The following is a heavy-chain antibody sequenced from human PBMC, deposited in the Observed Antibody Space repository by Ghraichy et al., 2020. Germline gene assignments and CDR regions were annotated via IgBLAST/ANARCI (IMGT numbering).Heavy chain of an antibody. CDR3: ARDSKVTPKGIFWGIDYYYMDV. CDR2: ISSNGGST. D-gene: IGHD3-16*01. CDR1: GFTFSSYA. Sequence: GGSLRLSCAASGFTFSSYAMHWVRQAPGKGLEYVSAISSNGGSTYYANSVKGRFTISRDNSKNTLYLQMGSLRAEDMAVYYCARDSKVTPKGIFWGIDYYYMDVWGKGTTVTVSS. V-gene: IGHV3-64*01. J-gene: IGHJ6*03.